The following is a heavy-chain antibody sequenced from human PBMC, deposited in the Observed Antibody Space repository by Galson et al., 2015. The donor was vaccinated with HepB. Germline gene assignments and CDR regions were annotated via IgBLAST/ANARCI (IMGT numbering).Heavy chain of an antibody. CDR2: ISYDGSNK. CDR1: GFSFSSYG. J-gene: IGHJ4*02. D-gene: IGHD3-10*01. CDR3: ARVWFGPDY. V-gene: IGHV3-30*03. Sequence: SLRLSCAASGFSFSSYGTHWVRQAPGKGLEWVAVISYDGSNKYYAESLKGRFTISRDNSKNTLYLQMNSLRAEDTAVYYCARVWFGPDYWGQGTLVTVSS.